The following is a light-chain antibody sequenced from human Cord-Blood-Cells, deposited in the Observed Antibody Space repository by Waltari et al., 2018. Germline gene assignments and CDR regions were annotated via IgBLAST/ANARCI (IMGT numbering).Light chain of an antibody. V-gene: IGKV1-5*03. CDR1: QSISSW. CDR2: KAS. J-gene: IGKJ1*01. Sequence: DIQMTQSPSTLSASVGDRVTITCRASQSISSWLAWYQPKPGKAPKLLIYKASSLEGGGPSRFSGSGSGTEFTLTISSLQPDDFATYYCQQYNSYSTFGQGTKVEIK. CDR3: QQYNSYST.